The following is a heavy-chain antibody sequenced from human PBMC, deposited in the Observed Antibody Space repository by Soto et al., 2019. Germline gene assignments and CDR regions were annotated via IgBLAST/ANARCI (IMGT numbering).Heavy chain of an antibody. D-gene: IGHD6-13*01. Sequence: DVQLVESGGGLVQPGRSLRLSCAASGFAFDDYVMHWVRQLPGRGLEWVSGITWNGGTIRYVDSVKGRFTISRDNAENSLYLQMNSLRPEDTAVYYCAKGGSAALIAPSGRDNWFDPWGQGTQVTVSS. J-gene: IGHJ5*02. CDR3: AKGGSAALIAPSGRDNWFDP. CDR2: ITWNGGTI. V-gene: IGHV3-9*01. CDR1: GFAFDDYV.